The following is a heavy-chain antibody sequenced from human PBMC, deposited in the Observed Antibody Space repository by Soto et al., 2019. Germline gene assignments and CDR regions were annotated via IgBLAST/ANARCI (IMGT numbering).Heavy chain of an antibody. Sequence: EVQLWESGGGFVQPGGSLSLSCAPTGFSFAGYALTWVRQAPGKGLQWLSAVSGGGASTYYADSVRGRFSISRDVSGNMIYLQLNRLTAGDTATYYCARTQTFNGYYGGFDAWGQGARVTVSS. J-gene: IGHJ4*02. CDR2: VSGGGAST. CDR1: GFSFAGYA. CDR3: ARTQTFNGYYGGFDA. V-gene: IGHV3-23*01. D-gene: IGHD3-3*01.